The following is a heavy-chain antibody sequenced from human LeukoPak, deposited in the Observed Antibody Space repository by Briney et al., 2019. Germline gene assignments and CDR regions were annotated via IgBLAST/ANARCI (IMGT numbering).Heavy chain of an antibody. CDR1: EFNFSFYW. CDR2: ISNNGGYT. CDR3: AKQLGYCSDGSCYFPY. D-gene: IGHD2-15*01. Sequence: GGSLRLSCAASEFNFSFYWMTWVRQAPGKGLEWVSAISNNGGYTYYADSVQGRFTISRDNSKSTLCLQMNSLRAEDTAVYYCAKQLGYCSDGSCYFPYWGQGTLVTVSS. J-gene: IGHJ4*02. V-gene: IGHV3-23*01.